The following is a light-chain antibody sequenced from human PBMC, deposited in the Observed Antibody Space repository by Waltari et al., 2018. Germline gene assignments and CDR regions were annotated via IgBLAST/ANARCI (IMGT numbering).Light chain of an antibody. CDR3: QNHERLPAM. CDR2: AAS. Sequence: EIVLTQSPGTPSLSPGARATLSCRASQSISRYLAWYQQKPGQAPRLLIYAASRRATGIPDRFSGSGAGTDFSLTISRLEPEDFAVYYCQNHERLPAMFGQGTKVEIK. CDR1: QSISRY. V-gene: IGKV3-20*01. J-gene: IGKJ1*01.